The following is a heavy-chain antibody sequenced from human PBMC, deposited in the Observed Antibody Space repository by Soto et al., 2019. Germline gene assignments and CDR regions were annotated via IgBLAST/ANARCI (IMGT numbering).Heavy chain of an antibody. CDR1: DGSIRSFC. CDR2: IYYSGTT. D-gene: IGHD3-16*01. V-gene: IGHV4-30-4*08. CDR3: ASYTSYYYGMDV. J-gene: IGHJ6*02. Sequence: QTLSLTWTVVDGSIRSFCWTLIRQPPGKGLEWIGYIYYSGTTYYNPSLKSRVTISVDTSKNQFSLKLSSVTAADTAVYYCASYTSYYYGMDVWGQGTTVTVSS.